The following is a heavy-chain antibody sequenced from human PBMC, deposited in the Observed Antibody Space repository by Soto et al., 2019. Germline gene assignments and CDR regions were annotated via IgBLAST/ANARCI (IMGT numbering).Heavy chain of an antibody. Sequence: XESLKISRKGSGDSFTSYLIVWVRQMPGKGLEWMGIIYPGDSDTRYSPSFQGQVTISADKSISTAYLQWSSMKASDTAMYYCARQDYYYYGMDVWGQGTTVTVSS. CDR2: IYPGDSDT. CDR3: ARQDYYYYGMDV. J-gene: IGHJ6*02. CDR1: GDSFTSYL. V-gene: IGHV5-51*01.